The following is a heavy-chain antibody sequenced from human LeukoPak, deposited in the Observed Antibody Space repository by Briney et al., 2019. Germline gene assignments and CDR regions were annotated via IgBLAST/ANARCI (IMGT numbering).Heavy chain of an antibody. CDR1: GGTFSSYA. J-gene: IGHJ5*02. CDR3: AREVWGRFGELSWFDP. Sequence: GASVKVSCKASGGTFSSYAISWVRQAPGQGLEWMGGIIPIFGTANYAQKFQGRVTITADKSTSTAYMELSSLRSEDTAVYYCAREVWGRFGELSWFDPWGQGTLVTVSS. V-gene: IGHV1-69*06. CDR2: IIPIFGTA. D-gene: IGHD3-10*01.